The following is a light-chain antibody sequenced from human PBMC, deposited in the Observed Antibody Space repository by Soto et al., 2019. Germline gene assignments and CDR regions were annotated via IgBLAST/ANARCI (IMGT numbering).Light chain of an antibody. V-gene: IGKV2-30*02. J-gene: IGKJ2*01. CDR3: LQTAHWPYT. CDR2: KVS. Sequence: DVVMTQSPLSLPVTLGQPASVSCRSSRGLVHSDGNTYLTWFQQRPGQSPRRLIYKVSNRDSGVPDRLSGSGSGTDFTLRVSRVEAEDVGVYYCLQTAHWPYTFGQGTKLEIK. CDR1: RGLVHSDGNTY.